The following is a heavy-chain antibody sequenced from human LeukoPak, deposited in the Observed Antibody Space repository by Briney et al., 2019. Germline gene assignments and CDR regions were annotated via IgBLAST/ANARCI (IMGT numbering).Heavy chain of an antibody. V-gene: IGHV1-18*01. CDR2: ISAYNGNT. CDR3: ARAYSSSWYNWFDP. CDR1: GYTFTSYG. D-gene: IGHD6-13*01. J-gene: IGHJ5*02. Sequence: GASVKVSCKASGYTFTSYGISWVRQAPGQGLEWMGWISAYNGNTNYAQKVQGRVTMTTDTSTSTAYMELRSLRSDDTAVYYCARAYSSSWYNWFDPWGQGTLVTVSS.